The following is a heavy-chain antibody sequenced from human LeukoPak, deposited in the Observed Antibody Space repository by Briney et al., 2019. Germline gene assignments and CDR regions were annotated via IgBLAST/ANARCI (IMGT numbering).Heavy chain of an antibody. Sequence: GASVKVSCKASGYTFTSYGISWVRQAPGQGLEWMGWISAYNGNTNYAQKLQGRVTMTTDTSTSTAYMELRSLRSDDTAVYYCARDGVAAAGTRRYYYYGMDVWGQGTTVTVSS. CDR3: ARDGVAAAGTRRYYYYGMDV. D-gene: IGHD6-13*01. J-gene: IGHJ6*02. CDR1: GYTFTSYG. CDR2: ISAYNGNT. V-gene: IGHV1-18*01.